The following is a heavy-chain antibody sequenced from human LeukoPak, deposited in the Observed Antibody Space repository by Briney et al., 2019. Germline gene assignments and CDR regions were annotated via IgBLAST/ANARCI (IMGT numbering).Heavy chain of an antibody. CDR1: GYTFTNYG. CDR3: AREGKNYDILTGYDY. D-gene: IGHD3-9*01. V-gene: IGHV1-46*01. CDR2: INPSGGST. J-gene: IGHJ4*02. Sequence: ASVKVSCKASGYTFTNYGISWVRQAPGQGLEWMGIINPSGGSTSYAQKFQGRVTMTRDTSTSTVYMELSSLRSEDTAVYYCAREGKNYDILTGYDYWGQGTLVTVSS.